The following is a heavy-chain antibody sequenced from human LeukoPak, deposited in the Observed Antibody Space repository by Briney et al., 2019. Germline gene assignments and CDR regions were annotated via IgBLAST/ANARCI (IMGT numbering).Heavy chain of an antibody. Sequence: SGTLSLTCAVSGGSISSSNWWSWVRQPPGKGLEWIGEIYHSGSTNYNPSLKSRVTISVDKSKNQFSLKLSSVTAADTAVYYCARYIEEQQLVHLYNWFDPWGQGTLVTVSS. V-gene: IGHV4-4*02. CDR1: GGSISSSNW. CDR2: IYHSGST. J-gene: IGHJ5*02. D-gene: IGHD6-13*01. CDR3: ARYIEEQQLVHLYNWFDP.